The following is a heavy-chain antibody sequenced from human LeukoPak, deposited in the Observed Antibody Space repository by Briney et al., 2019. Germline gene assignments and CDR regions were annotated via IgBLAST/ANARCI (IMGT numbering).Heavy chain of an antibody. D-gene: IGHD1-1*01. CDR2: IYPGDSDT. CDR1: GYTFTNYW. J-gene: IGHJ4*02. CDR3: ARHETGPYFDY. Sequence: GESLKISCKASGYTFTNYWIGWVRQMPGKGLEWIGTIYPGDSDTRYSPSFHGQVTISADKSISTAYLQWSSLRASDTGIYYCARHETGPYFDYWGQGTLVTVSS. V-gene: IGHV5-51*01.